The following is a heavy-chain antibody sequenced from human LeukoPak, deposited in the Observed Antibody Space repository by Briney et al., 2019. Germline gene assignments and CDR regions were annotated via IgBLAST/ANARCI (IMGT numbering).Heavy chain of an antibody. CDR2: IYYSGST. D-gene: IGHD6-13*01. CDR1: GGSISSYY. Sequence: SETLSLTCTVSGGSISSYYWSWIRQPPGKGLEWIGYIYYSGSTNYNPSLKSRVTISVDTSKNQFSLKLSSVTAADTAVYYCARSGYRPYFDYWGQGTLVTVSS. V-gene: IGHV4-59*01. CDR3: ARSGYRPYFDY. J-gene: IGHJ4*02.